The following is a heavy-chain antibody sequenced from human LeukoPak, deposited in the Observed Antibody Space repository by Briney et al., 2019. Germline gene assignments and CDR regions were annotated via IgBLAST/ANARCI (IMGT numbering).Heavy chain of an antibody. CDR2: ISFDSDLK. J-gene: IGHJ4*02. V-gene: IGHV3-30*01. CDR3: AREVPAAYIDY. Sequence: PGGSLRLSCAASGFTFRSFAMDWVRQAPGKGLEWVAFISFDSDLKSYADSAKGRFTISRDNSRNTLYLQMNSLRVEDTAVYYCAREVPAAYIDYWGQGTLVTASS. CDR1: GFTFRSFA. D-gene: IGHD2-2*01.